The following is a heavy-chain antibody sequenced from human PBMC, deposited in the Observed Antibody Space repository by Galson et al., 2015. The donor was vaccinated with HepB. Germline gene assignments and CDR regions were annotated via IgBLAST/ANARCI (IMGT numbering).Heavy chain of an antibody. V-gene: IGHV4-39*01. Sequence: SETLSLTCTVSGGSISSSSYYWGWIRQAPGNGLEWIGSIYYSGSTYYNPSLKSRVTISVDTSKNQFSLKLSSVTAADTAVYYCARLEGSSPARSWFDPWGQGTLVTVSS. CDR3: ARLEGSSPARSWFDP. J-gene: IGHJ5*02. D-gene: IGHD6-6*01. CDR2: IYYSGST. CDR1: GGSISSSSYY.